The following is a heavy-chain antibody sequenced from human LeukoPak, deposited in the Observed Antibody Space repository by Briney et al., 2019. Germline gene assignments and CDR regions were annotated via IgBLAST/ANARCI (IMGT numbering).Heavy chain of an antibody. V-gene: IGHV3-43*01. CDR2: ISRNGAAT. CDR1: GLSFGDYT. J-gene: IGHJ4*02. D-gene: IGHD5-24*01. CDR3: AKDGKMATISWTSFDY. Sequence: PGGSLRLSCEASGLSFGDYTMHWVRQAPGKGLEWVSLISRNGAATKYADSVRGRFTISRDNSKNSLYLQMNSLRTEDTALYYCAKDGKMATISWTSFDYWGQGTLVTVSS.